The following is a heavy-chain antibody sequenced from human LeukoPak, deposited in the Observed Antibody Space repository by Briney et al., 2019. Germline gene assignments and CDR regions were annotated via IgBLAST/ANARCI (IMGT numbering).Heavy chain of an antibody. J-gene: IGHJ6*03. CDR3: AKENSSSFPDYYYYYYMDV. Sequence: GGSLRLSCAASGFTFSSYGMHWVRQAPGKGLEWVAVISYDGSNKYYADSVKGRFTISRDNSKNTLYLQMNSLRAEDTAVYYCAKENSSSFPDYYYYYYMDVWGKGTTVTVSS. CDR2: ISYDGSNK. V-gene: IGHV3-30*18. D-gene: IGHD6-13*01. CDR1: GFTFSSYG.